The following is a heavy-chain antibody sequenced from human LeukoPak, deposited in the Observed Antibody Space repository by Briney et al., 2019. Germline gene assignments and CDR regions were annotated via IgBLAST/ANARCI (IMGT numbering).Heavy chain of an antibody. Sequence: AGGSLRLSCAASGFTFRSYAMHWVRQAPGKGLEWVAVKSYDGSNKYYADSVRGRFTISRDNYKNRLYLQMNSLRAEDTAVYYCARAWEVYYDSSAPDIWGQGTMVTVSS. V-gene: IGHV3-30-3*01. J-gene: IGHJ3*02. CDR1: GFTFRSYA. CDR3: ARAWEVYYDSSAPDI. D-gene: IGHD3-22*01. CDR2: KSYDGSNK.